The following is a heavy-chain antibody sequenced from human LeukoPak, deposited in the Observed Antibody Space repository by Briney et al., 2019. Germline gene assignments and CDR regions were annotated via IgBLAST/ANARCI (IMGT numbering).Heavy chain of an antibody. CDR1: GGSFSGYY. J-gene: IGHJ4*02. Sequence: SETLSLTCAVYGGSFSGYYWSWIRQPPGKGLEWIGEINHSGSTNYNPSLKRRVTISVDTPKNQFSLKLSSVTAADTAVYYCARARRVNPYYYDSSGYYCLFDYWGQGTLVTVST. CDR3: ARARRVNPYYYDSSGYYCLFDY. D-gene: IGHD3-22*01. CDR2: INHSGST. V-gene: IGHV4-34*01.